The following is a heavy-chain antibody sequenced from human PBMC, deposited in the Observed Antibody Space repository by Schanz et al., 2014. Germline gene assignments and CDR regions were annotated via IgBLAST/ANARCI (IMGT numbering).Heavy chain of an antibody. J-gene: IGHJ6*02. V-gene: IGHV1-2*02. CDR2: ISANSGGT. CDR1: GYTFTNYG. D-gene: IGHD3-3*01. CDR3: ASDFWSGYSHYYYGLDV. Sequence: VQLVQSGAEVKKPGASVKVSCKASGYTFTNYGFSWVRQAPGQGLEWMGWISANSGGTNYAQKFQGRVTMTRDMSINTAYMELSRLRSDDSAVYYCASDFWSGYSHYYYGLDVWGQGTTVTVSS.